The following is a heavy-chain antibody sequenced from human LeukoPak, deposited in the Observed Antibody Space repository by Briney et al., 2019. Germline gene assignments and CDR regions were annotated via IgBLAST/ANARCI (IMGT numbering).Heavy chain of an antibody. D-gene: IGHD4-11*01. J-gene: IGHJ6*02. CDR1: GGSISSYY. Sequence: PSETLSLTCTVSGGSISSYYWSWIRQPPGKGLEWIGYIYYSGSTNYNPSLKSRVTISVDTSKNQSSLKLSSVTAADTAVYYCARHVRFYSNYVYYYGMDVWGQGKTVTVSS. CDR3: ARHVRFYSNYVYYYGMDV. V-gene: IGHV4-59*08. CDR2: IYYSGST.